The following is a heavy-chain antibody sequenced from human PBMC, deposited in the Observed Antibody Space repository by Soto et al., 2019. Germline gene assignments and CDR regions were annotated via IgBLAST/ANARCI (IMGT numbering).Heavy chain of an antibody. CDR2: IFHSRST. D-gene: IGHD6-19*01. CDR1: GGSISSGGSS. J-gene: IGHJ4*02. Sequence: QLQLQESGSGLVKPSQTLSLTCAVSGGSISSGGSSWSWIRQPPGKGLEWIGHIFHSRSTYFNPSLKRPVTISVDRSNNQFSLKLSSVTAADTAVYCCAGLRSGWGIDYWGQGTLVTVSS. CDR3: AGLRSGWGIDY. V-gene: IGHV4-30-2*01.